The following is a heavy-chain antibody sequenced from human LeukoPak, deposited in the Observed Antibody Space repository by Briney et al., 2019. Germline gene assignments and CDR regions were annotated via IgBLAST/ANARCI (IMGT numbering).Heavy chain of an antibody. J-gene: IGHJ4*02. Sequence: GGSLRLSCAASGFTVSSNYMSWVRQAPGKGLEWVSVIYSGGSTYYADSVKGRFTISRHNSKNTLYLQMNKLRAEDTGLYYCAKDRVPRYSGYGLSDDWGQGTLVTVSA. CDR1: GFTVSSNY. V-gene: IGHV3-53*01. D-gene: IGHD5-12*01. CDR3: AKDRVPRYSGYGLSDD. CDR2: IYSGGST.